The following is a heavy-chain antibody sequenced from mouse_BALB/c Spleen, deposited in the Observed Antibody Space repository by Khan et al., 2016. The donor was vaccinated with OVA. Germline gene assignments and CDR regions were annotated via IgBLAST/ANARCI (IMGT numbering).Heavy chain of an antibody. V-gene: IGHV3-2*02. CDR3: ARYGSRYNYAMDY. CDR2: ISSSGST. Sequence: EVQLQESGPGLVKPSQSLSLTCTVTGYSITSDYAWNWIRQFPGNKLEWMGYISSSGSTNYNPALKSRISIHRNTSKKQFFLQLTSVTTEDTAIYYCARYGSRYNYAMDYWGQGTSVTVSS. CDR1: GYSITSDYA. J-gene: IGHJ4*01. D-gene: IGHD2-2*01.